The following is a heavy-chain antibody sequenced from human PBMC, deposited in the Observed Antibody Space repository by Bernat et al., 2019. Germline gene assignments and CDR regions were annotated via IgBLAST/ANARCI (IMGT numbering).Heavy chain of an antibody. CDR2: IYSGGST. V-gene: IGHV3-53*04. D-gene: IGHD5-24*01. J-gene: IGHJ4*02. Sequence: EVQLVESGGGLVQPGGSLRLSCAASGFTVSSNYMSWVRQAPGKGLEWVSVIYSGGSTYYADSVKVRFTISRHNSKNTLYLQMNSLRAEDTAVYYCARGQGGWLQNYYFDYWGQGTLVTVSS. CDR3: ARGQGGWLQNYYFDY. CDR1: GFTVSSNY.